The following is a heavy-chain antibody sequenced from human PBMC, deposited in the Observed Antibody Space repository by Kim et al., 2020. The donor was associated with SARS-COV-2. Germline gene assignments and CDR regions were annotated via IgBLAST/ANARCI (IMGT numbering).Heavy chain of an antibody. D-gene: IGHD6-19*01. Sequence: GGSLRLSCAASGFTFSVYAMHWVRQAPGRGLEWVAIMSYDGSDIHYADSVKGRFFISRDNSKSTLYAQMNSLRAEDTAVYYCARDSRGSIDYWGQGTLVTVSS. J-gene: IGHJ4*02. V-gene: IGHV3-30*01. CDR3: ARDSRGSIDY. CDR1: GFTFSVYA. CDR2: MSYDGSDI.